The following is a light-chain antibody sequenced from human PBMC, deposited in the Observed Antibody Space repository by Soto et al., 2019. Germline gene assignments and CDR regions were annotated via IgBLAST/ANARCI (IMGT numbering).Light chain of an antibody. J-gene: IGKJ1*01. Sequence: EIVLTQSPGTLSLSPGERATLSCRASQSVSNNYLAWYQQKPGQAPRLLIYGASSRATGIPDRFSGSGSGTEFTLTISRMEPEDFAVFYCQQYGSSPRTFGQGTRLEIK. CDR1: QSVSNNY. CDR2: GAS. CDR3: QQYGSSPRT. V-gene: IGKV3-20*01.